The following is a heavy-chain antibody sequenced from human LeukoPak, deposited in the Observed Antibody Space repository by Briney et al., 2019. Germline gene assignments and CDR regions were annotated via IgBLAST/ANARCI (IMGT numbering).Heavy chain of an antibody. Sequence: GESLKISCKGSGYSFISYWIAWVGRLPGKGLEWMGIIYPRESDARYSTSCHGQVNISADKSISTIYLQWSSLEASDTAMYCCARPASIIGGSATRNFDNWGQGTLVTVSS. CDR1: GYSFISYW. CDR3: ARPASIIGGSATRNFDN. CDR2: IYPRESDA. V-gene: IGHV5-51*01. J-gene: IGHJ4*02. D-gene: IGHD3-3*02.